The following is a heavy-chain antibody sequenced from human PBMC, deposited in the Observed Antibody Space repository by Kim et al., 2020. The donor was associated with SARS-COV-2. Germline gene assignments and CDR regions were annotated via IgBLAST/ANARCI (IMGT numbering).Heavy chain of an antibody. CDR3: ARRTPPGAYDFWSGYYFDY. CDR2: IYYSGST. CDR1: GGSISSSSYY. Sequence: SETLSLTCTVSGGSISSSSYYWGWIRQPPGKGLVWIVSIYYSGSTYYNPSLKSRVTISVDTSKNQSFLKLSSVTAAETAVYYCARRTPPGAYDFWSGYYFDYWGQGTPVTVSS. V-gene: IGHV4-39*01. D-gene: IGHD3-3*01. J-gene: IGHJ4*02.